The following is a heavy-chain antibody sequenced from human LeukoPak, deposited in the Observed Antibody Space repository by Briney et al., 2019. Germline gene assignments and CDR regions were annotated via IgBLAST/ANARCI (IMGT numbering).Heavy chain of an antibody. CDR3: ARGQGVAARLQH. D-gene: IGHD6-19*01. Sequence: ASVKVSCKASGYTFTGYYMHWVRQAPGQGLEWMGWINPNSGGTNYAQKFQSWVTMTRDTSISTAYMELSRLRSDDTAVYYCARGQGVAARLQHWGQGTVVTVSS. CDR1: GYTFTGYY. CDR2: INPNSGGT. J-gene: IGHJ1*01. V-gene: IGHV1-2*04.